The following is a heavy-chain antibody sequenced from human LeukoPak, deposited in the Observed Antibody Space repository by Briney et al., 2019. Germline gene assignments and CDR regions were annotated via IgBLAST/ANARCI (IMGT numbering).Heavy chain of an antibody. CDR3: ARVGSWDAFDI. CDR1: GFTFSNSA. V-gene: IGHV3-64*01. CDR2: ITSNGDRT. D-gene: IGHD1-26*01. J-gene: IGHJ3*02. Sequence: GALRLSCAASGFTFSNSAMHWVRQAPGKGPEYVSAITSNGDRTYYANSVKGRFTISRDNSKNTLYLQMGSLRAEDMAVYYCARVGSWDAFDIWGQGTMVTVSS.